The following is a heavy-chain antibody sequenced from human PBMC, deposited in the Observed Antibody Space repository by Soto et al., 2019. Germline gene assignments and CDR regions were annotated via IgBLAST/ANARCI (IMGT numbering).Heavy chain of an antibody. CDR2: IRSKDNSYAT. Sequence: GGTLRLSCAASGFTSSGSAMHWVRQASGKGVEWVGRIRSKDNSYATAYAASVKGRFTISRDDSKNTAYLQMNSLKTEDTAVYYCTVQYYYGSGSYQGVDYWGQGTLVTVSS. J-gene: IGHJ4*02. D-gene: IGHD3-10*01. CDR3: TVQYYYGSGSYQGVDY. V-gene: IGHV3-73*01. CDR1: GFTSSGSA.